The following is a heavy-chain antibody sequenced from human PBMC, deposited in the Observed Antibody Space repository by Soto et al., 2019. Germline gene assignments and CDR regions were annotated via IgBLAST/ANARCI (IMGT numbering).Heavy chain of an antibody. Sequence: GGSLRLSCADSGFTFSSYGRHWVRQAPGKGLEWVSSISSDGYIYYADSVRGRFTISRDNAKNSLYLQMNSLRAEDTAVYYCARGTTGYNYGSTGMDIWGQGTTVTVSS. D-gene: IGHD5-18*01. V-gene: IGHV3-21*01. CDR1: GFTFSSYG. CDR2: ISSDGYI. CDR3: ARGTTGYNYGSTGMDI. J-gene: IGHJ6*02.